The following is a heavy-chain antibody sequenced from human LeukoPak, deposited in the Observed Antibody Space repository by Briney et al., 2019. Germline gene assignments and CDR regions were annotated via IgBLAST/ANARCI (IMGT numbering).Heavy chain of an antibody. V-gene: IGHV3-66*01. CDR3: ARDQYCSGGSCYSAY. Sequence: GGSLRLSCAASGFTVSSNYTSWVRQAPGKGLEWVSVIYSGGSTYYADSVKDRFTISRDNSKNTLYLQMNSLRAEDTAVYYCARDQYCSGGSCYSAYWGQGTLVTVSS. CDR1: GFTVSSNY. D-gene: IGHD2-15*01. CDR2: IYSGGST. J-gene: IGHJ4*02.